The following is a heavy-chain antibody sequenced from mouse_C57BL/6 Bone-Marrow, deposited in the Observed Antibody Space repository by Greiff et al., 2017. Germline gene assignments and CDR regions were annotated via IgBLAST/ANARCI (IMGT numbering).Heavy chain of an antibody. J-gene: IGHJ1*03. D-gene: IGHD6-5*01. Sequence: QVQLQQPGAELVKPGASVKLSCKASGYTFTSYWITWVKQRPGQGLEWIGDIYPGSGSTNYNEKFKSKATLTVDTSSSTAYMQLSSLTSEDSAVYYGSRPSYCNYRYFYVCGTGTAVTVAS. V-gene: IGHV1-55*01. CDR3: SRPSYCNYRYFYV. CDR2: IYPGSGST. CDR1: GYTFTSYW.